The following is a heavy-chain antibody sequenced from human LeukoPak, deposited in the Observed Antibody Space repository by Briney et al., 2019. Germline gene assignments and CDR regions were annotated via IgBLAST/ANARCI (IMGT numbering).Heavy chain of an antibody. CDR1: GFTFSSYA. CDR2: ISGSGGST. D-gene: IGHD3-10*01. V-gene: IGHV3-23*01. CDR3: AKVMTRTMVRGVPPSDY. Sequence: GSLRLSCAASGFTFSSYAMSWVRQAPGKGLEWVSAISGSGGSTYYADSVKGRFTISRDNSKNTLYLQMNSLRAEDTAVYYCAKVMTRTMVRGVPPSDYWGQGTPVTVSS. J-gene: IGHJ4*02.